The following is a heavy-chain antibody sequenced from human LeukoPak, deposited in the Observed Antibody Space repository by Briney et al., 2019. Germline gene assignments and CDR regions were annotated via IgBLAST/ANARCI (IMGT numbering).Heavy chain of an antibody. J-gene: IGHJ5*02. D-gene: IGHD3-3*01. CDR3: ARANYDFWSGYYLNWFDP. CDR2: IYTSGST. CDR1: GGSISSYY. V-gene: IGHV4-4*09. Sequence: SETLSLTCTVSGGSISSYYWSWIRQPPGKGLEWIGYIYTSGSTNYNPSLKSRVTISVDTSTNQFSLKLSSVTASDTAVYYCARANYDFWSGYYLNWFDPWGRGTLVTVSS.